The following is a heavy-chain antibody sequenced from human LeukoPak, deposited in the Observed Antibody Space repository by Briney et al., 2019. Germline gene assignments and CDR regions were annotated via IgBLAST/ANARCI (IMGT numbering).Heavy chain of an antibody. CDR2: INHSGST. V-gene: IGHV4-34*01. CDR1: GGSFSGYY. J-gene: IGHJ4*02. D-gene: IGHD6-19*01. CDR3: ARGENEIAVAGTSYFDY. Sequence: PSETLSLTCAVYGGSFSGYYWSWIRQPPGKGLEWIGEINHSGSTNYNPSLKSRVTISVDTSKNQFSLKLSSVTAADTAVYYCARGENEIAVAGTSYFDYWGQGTLVTVSS.